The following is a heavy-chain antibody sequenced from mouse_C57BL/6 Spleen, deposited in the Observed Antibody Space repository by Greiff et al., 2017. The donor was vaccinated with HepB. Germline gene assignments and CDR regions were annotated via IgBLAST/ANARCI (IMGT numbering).Heavy chain of an antibody. CDR3: AREDYYGSRYWYFDV. J-gene: IGHJ1*03. V-gene: IGHV5-17*01. Sequence: DVKLVESGGGLVKPGGSLKLSCAASGFTFSDYGMHWVRQAPEKGLEWVAYISSGSSTIYYADTVKGRFTISRDNAKNTLFLQMTSLRSEDTAMYYGAREDYYGSRYWYFDVWGTGTTVTVAS. CDR2: ISSGSSTI. CDR1: GFTFSDYG. D-gene: IGHD1-1*01.